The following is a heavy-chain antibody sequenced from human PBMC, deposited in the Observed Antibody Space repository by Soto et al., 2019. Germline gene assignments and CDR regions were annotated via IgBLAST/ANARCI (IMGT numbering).Heavy chain of an antibody. CDR2: ISSSDSII. CDR1: GFTFSDYY. CDR3: ARDLGYYDSSGYFDY. J-gene: IGHJ4*02. D-gene: IGHD3-22*01. V-gene: IGHV3-11*01. Sequence: GGSLRLSCAASGFTFSDYYMSWIRQAPGKGLEWASYISSSDSIIYYADSVKGRFTISRDNAKNSLYLQMNSLRAEDTAVYYCARDLGYYDSSGYFDYWGQGTLVTVYS.